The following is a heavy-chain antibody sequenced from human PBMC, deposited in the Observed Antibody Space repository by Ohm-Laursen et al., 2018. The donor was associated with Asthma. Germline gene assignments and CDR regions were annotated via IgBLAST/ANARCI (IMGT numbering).Heavy chain of an antibody. CDR1: GYTFTSYY. CDR2: INPSGGST. Sequence: GASVKVSCKASGYTFTSYYMHWVRQAPGQGLEWMGIINPSGGSTSYAQKFQGRVTMTRDTSTSTVYMELSSLRSEDTAVYYCARDSFTYYYDSSGYPSDYWGQGTLATVSS. D-gene: IGHD3-22*01. CDR3: ARDSFTYYYDSSGYPSDY. V-gene: IGHV1-46*03. J-gene: IGHJ4*02.